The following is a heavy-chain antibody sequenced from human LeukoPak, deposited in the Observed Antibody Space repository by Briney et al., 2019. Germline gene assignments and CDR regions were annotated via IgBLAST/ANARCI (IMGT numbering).Heavy chain of an antibody. CDR1: GGSISSYY. CDR3: ARAIVRVSSIDVNWFDP. D-gene: IGHD2/OR15-2a*01. CDR2: IYYSGST. J-gene: IGHJ5*02. V-gene: IGHV4-59*08. Sequence: PSETLSLTCTVAGGSISSYYWSWVRQPPGKGLEWVGYIYYSGSTNYNPSLKSRVTISVDTSKNQFSLKLSSVTAADTAVYYCARAIVRVSSIDVNWFDPWGQGTLVTVSS.